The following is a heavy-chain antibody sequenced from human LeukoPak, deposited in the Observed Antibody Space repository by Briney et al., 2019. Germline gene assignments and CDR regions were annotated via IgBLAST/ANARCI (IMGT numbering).Heavy chain of an antibody. D-gene: IGHD2-15*01. CDR3: ATDRTYCSGGSCYSY. J-gene: IGHJ4*02. CDR1: GYTLTELS. CDR2: FDPEDGET. V-gene: IGHV1-24*01. Sequence: ASVKVSCKVSGYTLTELSMHWVRQAPGKGLEWMGGFDPEDGETIYAQKFQGRVTMTEDTSTDTAYVELSSLRSEDTAVYYCATDRTYCSGGSCYSYWGQGTLVTVSS.